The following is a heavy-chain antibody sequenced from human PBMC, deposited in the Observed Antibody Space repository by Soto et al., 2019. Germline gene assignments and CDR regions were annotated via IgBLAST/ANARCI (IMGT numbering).Heavy chain of an antibody. CDR1: GGSISSSSYY. Sequence: SETLSLTCTVSGGSISSSSYYWGWIRQPPGKGLEWIGSIYYSGSTYYNPSLKSRVTISVDTSKNQFSLKLSSVTAADTAVYYCGSSSEGDYYYGMDVWGQGTTVTVSS. V-gene: IGHV4-39*01. J-gene: IGHJ6*02. D-gene: IGHD6-13*01. CDR2: IYYSGST. CDR3: GSSSEGDYYYGMDV.